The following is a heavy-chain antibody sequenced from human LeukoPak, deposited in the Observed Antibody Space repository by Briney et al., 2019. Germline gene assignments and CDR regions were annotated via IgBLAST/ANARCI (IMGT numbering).Heavy chain of an antibody. D-gene: IGHD6-13*01. CDR3: ARLSSSWGPDAFDI. CDR1: GYTFTGYY. Sequence: ASVKVSRKASGYTFTGYYMHWVRQSPGQGLEWMGWINPNSGGTNYAQKFQGRVTMTRDTSISTAYMELSRLRSDDTAVYYCARLSSSWGPDAFDIWGQGTVVTVSS. CDR2: INPNSGGT. V-gene: IGHV1-2*02. J-gene: IGHJ3*02.